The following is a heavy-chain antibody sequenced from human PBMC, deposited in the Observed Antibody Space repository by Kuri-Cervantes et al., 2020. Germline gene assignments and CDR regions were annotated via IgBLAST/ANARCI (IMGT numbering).Heavy chain of an antibody. CDR1: GVSISSSFFY. D-gene: IGHD3-16*02. Sequence: GGSLRLSCTVSGVSISSSFFYWGWIRQPPGKGLEWVSSISSSSYIYYADSVKGRFTISRDNAKNSLYLQMNSLRAEDTAVYYCARGNYRHYYFDYWGQGTLVTVSS. CDR2: ISSSSYI. J-gene: IGHJ4*02. CDR3: ARGNYRHYYFDY. V-gene: IGHV3-69-1*01.